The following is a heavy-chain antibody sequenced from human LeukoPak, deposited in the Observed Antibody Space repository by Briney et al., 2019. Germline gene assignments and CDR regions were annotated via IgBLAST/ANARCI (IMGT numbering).Heavy chain of an antibody. CDR1: GGTFSSYA. D-gene: IGHD1-26*01. V-gene: IGHV1-69*13. CDR3: ARDKVGATHYFDY. J-gene: IGHJ4*02. Sequence: GASVNVSCKASGGTFSSYAISWVRQAPGQGLEWMGGIIPIFGTANYAQKFQGRATITADESTSTAYMELSSLRSEDTAVYYCARDKVGATHYFDYWGQGTLVTVSS. CDR2: IIPIFGTA.